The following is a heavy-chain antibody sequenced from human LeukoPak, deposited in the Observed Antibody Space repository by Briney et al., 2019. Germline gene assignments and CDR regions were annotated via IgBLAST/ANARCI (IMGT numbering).Heavy chain of an antibody. J-gene: IGHJ5*02. CDR1: GFTFSSYG. CDR2: IWYDGSNK. D-gene: IGHD6-13*01. Sequence: GGSLRLSCAASGFTFSSYGTHWVRQAPGKGLEWVAVIWYDGSNKYYADSVKGRFTISRDNSKNTLYLQMNSLRAEDTAVYYCARDVGSYSRPLNWFDPWGQGTLVTVSS. V-gene: IGHV3-33*01. CDR3: ARDVGSYSRPLNWFDP.